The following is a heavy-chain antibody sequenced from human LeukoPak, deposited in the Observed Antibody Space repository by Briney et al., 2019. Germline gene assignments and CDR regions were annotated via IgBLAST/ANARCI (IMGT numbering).Heavy chain of an antibody. CDR1: GGSFSGYY. D-gene: IGHD3-10*01. CDR2: INHSGST. V-gene: IGHV4-34*01. CDR3: ASQDYGSGRGYYFDY. J-gene: IGHJ4*02. Sequence: SETLSLTCAVYGGSFSGYYWSWIRQPPGKGLEWIGEINHSGSTNYNPSLKSRVTISVDTSENQFSLKLSSVTAADTAVYYCASQDYGSGRGYYFDYWGQGTLVTVSS.